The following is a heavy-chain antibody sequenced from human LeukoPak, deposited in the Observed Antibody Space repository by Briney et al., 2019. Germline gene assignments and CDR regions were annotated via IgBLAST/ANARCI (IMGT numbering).Heavy chain of an antibody. CDR2: ISGSGGST. CDR3: AKSSGSYSTDAFDI. CDR1: GFTFSSYA. Sequence: GGSLRLSCAASGFTFSSYAMSWVRQAPGKGLEWVSAISGSGGSTYYADSVKGRFTISRDNAKNSLYLQMNSLRAEDTALYYCAKSSGSYSTDAFDIWGQGTMVTVSS. D-gene: IGHD1-26*01. V-gene: IGHV3-23*01. J-gene: IGHJ3*02.